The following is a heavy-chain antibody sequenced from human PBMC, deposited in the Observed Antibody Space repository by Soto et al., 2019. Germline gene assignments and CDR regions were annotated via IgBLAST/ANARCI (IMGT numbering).Heavy chain of an antibody. CDR3: ARGYFDAGHGYDP. CDR1: GRALNNHW. J-gene: IGHJ5*02. CDR2: IFTRDSET. V-gene: IGHV5-51*01. Sequence: ESRKSSYNRPGRALNNHWSNCVRQAPGKGLEWMGLIFTRDSETKTSPSFQGHVSFSVNNSINLVSLQRTSLKTTDTGIYFWARGYFDAGHGYDPWGQGTLVTVYS. D-gene: IGHD3-9*01.